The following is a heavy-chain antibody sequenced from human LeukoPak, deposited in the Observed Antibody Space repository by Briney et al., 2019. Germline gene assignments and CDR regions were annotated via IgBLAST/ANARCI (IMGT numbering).Heavy chain of an antibody. CDR3: ARLVGISGWYYFDY. Sequence: SEALSLTCTVSGGSIRSTTHYWSWIRQPPGKGLEWIGYIYYSGSTNYNPSLKSRVTISVDTSKNQFSLKLSSVTAADTAVYYCARLVGISGWYYFDYWGQGTLVTVSS. J-gene: IGHJ4*02. CDR1: GGSIRSTTHY. V-gene: IGHV4-61*05. D-gene: IGHD6-19*01. CDR2: IYYSGST.